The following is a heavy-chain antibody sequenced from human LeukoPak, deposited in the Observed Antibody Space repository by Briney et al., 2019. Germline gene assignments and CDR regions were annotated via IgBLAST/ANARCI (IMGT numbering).Heavy chain of an antibody. Sequence: ASVKVSCKASGYTFTSYYMHWVRQAPGQGLEWMGIINPSGGSTSYAQKFQGRVTMTTDTSTDTAYMELRSLRSDDTAVYYCARGYSSGSYPYFDYWGQGTLVTVSS. D-gene: IGHD3-22*01. CDR2: INPSGGST. J-gene: IGHJ4*02. CDR3: ARGYSSGSYPYFDY. V-gene: IGHV1-46*01. CDR1: GYTFTSYY.